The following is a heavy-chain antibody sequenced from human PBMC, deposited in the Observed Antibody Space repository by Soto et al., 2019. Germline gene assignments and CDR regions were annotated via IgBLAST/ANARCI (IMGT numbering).Heavy chain of an antibody. Sequence: SETLSLTCAVSGGSISSSNWWSWVRQPPGKGLEWIGEIYHSGSTNYNPSLKSRVTISVDKSKNQFSLKLSSVTAADTAVYYCAVDPKSPDPRDFWSGYSINWFDPWGQGTLVT. J-gene: IGHJ5*02. CDR2: IYHSGST. D-gene: IGHD3-3*01. V-gene: IGHV4-4*02. CDR3: AVDPKSPDPRDFWSGYSINWFDP. CDR1: GGSISSSNW.